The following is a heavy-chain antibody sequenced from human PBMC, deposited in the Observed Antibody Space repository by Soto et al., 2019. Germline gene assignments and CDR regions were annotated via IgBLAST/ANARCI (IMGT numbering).Heavy chain of an antibody. CDR2: IDPDDGKT. D-gene: IGHD6-19*01. V-gene: IGHV1-46*01. CDR3: ATGSSNGRQWLNGAFDI. CDR1: GYTFTSYY. J-gene: IGHJ3*02. Sequence: GASVKVSCKASGYTFTSYYMHWVRQAPGQGLEWMGIIDPDDGKTIYAQKFQGRVTMTEDTSMNTVYMELSSLRSEDTAVYYCATGSSNGRQWLNGAFDIWGQGTMVTVS.